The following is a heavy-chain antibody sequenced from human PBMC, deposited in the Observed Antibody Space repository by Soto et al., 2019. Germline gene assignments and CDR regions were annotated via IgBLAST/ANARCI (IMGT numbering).Heavy chain of an antibody. V-gene: IGHV3-21*01. CDR1: GFTFSSYS. CDR2: ISSSSSYI. CDR3: ARRHGPDAFDI. J-gene: IGHJ3*02. Sequence: EVQLVESGGGLVKPGGSLRLSCAASGFTFSSYSMNWVRQAPGKGLEWVSSISSSSSYIYYADSVKGRFTISRDNAKNSLYRQMNNLRAEDTAVYYCARRHGPDAFDIWGQGTMVTVSS.